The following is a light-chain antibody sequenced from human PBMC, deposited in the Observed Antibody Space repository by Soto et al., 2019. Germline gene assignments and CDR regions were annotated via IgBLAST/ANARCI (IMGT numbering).Light chain of an antibody. CDR3: QQYNNWPPWT. CDR2: GAS. V-gene: IGKV3-15*01. Sequence: EIVMTQSPATLSVSPGERATLSCRASQSVSSNLAWYQQKPGQAPRLLIYGASTRATGSPARFSRSGSGTEFTLTISSLQSEDFAVYYCQQYNNWPPWTFGQGTKVEIK. CDR1: QSVSSN. J-gene: IGKJ1*01.